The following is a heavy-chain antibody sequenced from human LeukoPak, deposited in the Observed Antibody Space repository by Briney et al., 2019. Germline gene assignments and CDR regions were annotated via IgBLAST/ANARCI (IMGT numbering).Heavy chain of an antibody. CDR1: GGTFSSYA. CDR3: ARDGGYCSGGSCYSYAFDI. V-gene: IGHV1-69*06. D-gene: IGHD2-15*01. J-gene: IGHJ3*02. CDR2: IIPIFGTA. Sequence: ASVKASCKASGGTFSSYAISWVRQAPGQGLEWMGGIIPIFGTANYAQKFQGRVTITADKSTSTAYKELSSLRSEDTAVYYCARDGGYCSGGSCYSYAFDIWGQGTMVTVSS.